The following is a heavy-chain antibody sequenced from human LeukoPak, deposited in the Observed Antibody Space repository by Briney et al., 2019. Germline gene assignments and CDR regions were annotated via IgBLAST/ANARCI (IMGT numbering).Heavy chain of an antibody. CDR1: GYTFTSYG. CDR2: ISAYNGNT. CDR3: ARGYCSGGSCYDNWFDH. J-gene: IGHJ5*02. Sequence: ASVKVSCKASGYTFTSYGISWVRQAPGQGLEWMGWISAYNGNTNYAQKLQGRVTMTTDTSTSTAYMELRSLRSDDTAVYYCARGYCSGGSCYDNWFDHWGQGTLVTVSS. V-gene: IGHV1-18*01. D-gene: IGHD2-15*01.